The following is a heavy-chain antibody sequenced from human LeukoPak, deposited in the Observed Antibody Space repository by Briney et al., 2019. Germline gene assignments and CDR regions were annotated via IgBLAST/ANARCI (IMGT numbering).Heavy chain of an antibody. CDR1: GFTVSSNY. CDR3: ARVGIGGYSYAEE. CDR2: IYSGGSP. J-gene: IGHJ3*01. V-gene: IGHV3-66*01. Sequence: GGSLRLSCAASGFTVSSNYMSWVRQAPGKGLEWVSVIYSGGSPYYADSVKGRFTISRDNSKNTLYLQMNSLRAEDTAVYYCARVGIGGYSYAEEWGQGTMVTVSS. D-gene: IGHD5-18*01.